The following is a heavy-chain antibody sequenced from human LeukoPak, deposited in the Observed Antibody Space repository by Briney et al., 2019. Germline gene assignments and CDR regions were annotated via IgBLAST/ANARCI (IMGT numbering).Heavy chain of an antibody. CDR1: GYTFTSYD. CDR3: ARAKRELPSYYYYMDV. CDR2: MNPNSSNT. Sequence: VASVKVSCKASGYTFTSYDINWVRQATGQGLEWMGWMNPNSSNTGYAQKFQGRVTMTRNTSISTAYMELSSLRSEDTAVYYCARAKRELPSYYYYMDVWGKGTTVTVSS. J-gene: IGHJ6*03. V-gene: IGHV1-8*01. D-gene: IGHD1-26*01.